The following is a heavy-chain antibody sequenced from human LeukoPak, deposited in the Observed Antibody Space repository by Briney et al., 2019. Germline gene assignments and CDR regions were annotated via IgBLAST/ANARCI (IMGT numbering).Heavy chain of an antibody. Sequence: SETLSLTCTVSGGSISSASYYWGWIRQPPGKGLEWIGNIYYSGSTYYNPSLKSRVTISVDTSKNQFSLKLSSVTAADTAVYYCARSGGIVVVPAAIYGWFDPWGQGTLVTVSS. CDR1: GGSISSASYY. D-gene: IGHD2-2*02. J-gene: IGHJ5*02. CDR3: ARSGGIVVVPAAIYGWFDP. CDR2: IYYSGST. V-gene: IGHV4-39*01.